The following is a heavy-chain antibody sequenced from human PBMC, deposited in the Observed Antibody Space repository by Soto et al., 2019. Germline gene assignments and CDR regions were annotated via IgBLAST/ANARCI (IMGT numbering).Heavy chain of an antibody. CDR1: GFTFDDHA. J-gene: IGHJ4*02. V-gene: IGHV3-9*01. CDR3: SKYRVRDFDG. CDR2: ITWNSVAL. Sequence: VQLVESGGGLVRPGGSLRLSCAASGFTFDDHAMHWVRQAPGKGLEWISAITWNSVALDYADSVKGRFTISRDNAKNSLYLQMNRLGPEDTSLYYCSKYRVRDFDGWGQGTLVTVSS. D-gene: IGHD3-9*01.